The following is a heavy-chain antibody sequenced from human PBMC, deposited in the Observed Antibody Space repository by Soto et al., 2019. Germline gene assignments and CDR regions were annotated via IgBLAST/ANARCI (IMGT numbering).Heavy chain of an antibody. D-gene: IGHD3-9*01. Sequence: ASVKVSCKASGYTLPSYAMHWVRQAPGQRLEWMGWINAGNGNTKYSQKFQGRVTITRDTSASTAYMELSSLRSEDTAVYYCASEQRNFDWLAAFDIWGQGTMVTVSS. V-gene: IGHV1-3*01. CDR3: ASEQRNFDWLAAFDI. CDR1: GYTLPSYA. CDR2: INAGNGNT. J-gene: IGHJ3*02.